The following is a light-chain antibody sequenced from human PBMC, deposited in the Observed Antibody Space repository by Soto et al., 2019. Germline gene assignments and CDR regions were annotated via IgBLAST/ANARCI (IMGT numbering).Light chain of an antibody. Sequence: EIVMTKSPVTLSVSPGERATLSCRASQSVRRNLAWYQQKPGQAPRLLISGASTRATGIPARFSGSGSGTEFTLTISSLQSEDFAVYYCQQYDNWPPLTFGGGTKVEIK. V-gene: IGKV3-15*01. CDR2: GAS. J-gene: IGKJ4*01. CDR1: QSVRRN. CDR3: QQYDNWPPLT.